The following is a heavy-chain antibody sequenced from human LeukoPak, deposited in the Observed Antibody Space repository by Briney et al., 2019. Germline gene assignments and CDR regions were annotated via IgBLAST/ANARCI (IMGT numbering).Heavy chain of an antibody. CDR1: GGSISSYY. Sequence: SETLFLTCTVSGGSISSYYWSWIRQPPGKGLEWIGYIYYSGSTNYNPSLKSRVTISVDTSKNQFSLKLSSVTAADTAVYYCARMGVYYYYYYMDVWGKGTTVTVSS. D-gene: IGHD2-8*01. CDR2: IYYSGST. V-gene: IGHV4-59*01. J-gene: IGHJ6*03. CDR3: ARMGVYYYYYYMDV.